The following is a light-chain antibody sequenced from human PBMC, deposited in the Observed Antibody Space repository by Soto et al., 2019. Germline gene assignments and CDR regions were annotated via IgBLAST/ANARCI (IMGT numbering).Light chain of an antibody. CDR2: DAS. Sequence: EIVLTQSPGTLSFSPGERATLTCRASQSVSSSYLAWFQQKPGQAPGLLIYDASNRATGIPARFSGSGSGTDFSLTISSLEPEDFAVYYCQQRSDWPLTFGGGTKVDIK. J-gene: IGKJ4*01. V-gene: IGKV3D-20*02. CDR3: QQRSDWPLT. CDR1: QSVSSSY.